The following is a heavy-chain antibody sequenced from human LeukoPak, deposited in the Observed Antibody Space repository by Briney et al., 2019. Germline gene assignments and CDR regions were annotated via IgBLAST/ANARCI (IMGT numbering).Heavy chain of an antibody. CDR3: ARERIVGATSGDY. CDR1: GFTFSSYS. V-gene: IGHV3-21*01. D-gene: IGHD1-26*01. CDR2: ISSSSSYI. Sequence: GGSLRLSCAASGFTFSSYSMNWVRQAPGKGREWVSSISSSSSYIYYADSVKGRFTISRDNAKNSLYLQMNSLRAEDTAVYYCARERIVGATSGDYWGQGTLVTVSS. J-gene: IGHJ4*02.